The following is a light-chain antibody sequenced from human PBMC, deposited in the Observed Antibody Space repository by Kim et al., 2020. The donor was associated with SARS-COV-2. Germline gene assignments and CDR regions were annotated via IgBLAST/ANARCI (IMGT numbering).Light chain of an antibody. CDR2: VAS. CDR1: RAISNY. CDR3: QQLNTYPLT. Sequence: IQLTQSPSSLSASVGDRVTMTCRASRAISNYLAWYQQKPGQAPKLLIYVASTLQSGVPSRFSGSGSGTDFTLTISSLQPEDFATYYCQQLNTYPLTFGGGTKVDIK. V-gene: IGKV1-9*01. J-gene: IGKJ4*01.